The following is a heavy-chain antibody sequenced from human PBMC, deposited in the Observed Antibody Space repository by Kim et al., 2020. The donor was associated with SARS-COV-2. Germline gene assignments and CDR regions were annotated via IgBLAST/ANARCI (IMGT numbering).Heavy chain of an antibody. J-gene: IGHJ3*02. V-gene: IGHV3-21*01. CDR2: ISSSSSYI. D-gene: IGHD6-13*01. CDR1: GFTFSSYS. CDR3: AREFSSSSWYILDAFDI. Sequence: GGSLRLSCAASGFTFSSYSMNWVRQAPGKGLEWVSSISSSSSYIYYADSVKGRFTISRDNAKNSLYQQMNSLRAEDTAVYYCAREFSSSSWYILDAFDIWGQGTMVTVSS.